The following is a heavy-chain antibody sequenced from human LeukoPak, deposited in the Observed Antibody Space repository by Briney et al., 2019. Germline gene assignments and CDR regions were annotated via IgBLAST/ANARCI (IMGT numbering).Heavy chain of an antibody. CDR1: GYSISSGYY. D-gene: IGHD2-2*02. CDR3: ARPCSSTSCYTGAFDI. CDR2: IYHSGST. Sequence: SETLSLTCAVSGYSISSGYYWGWIRQPPGKWLEWIGSIYHSGSTYYNPSLKSRVTISVDTSKNQFSLKLSSVTAADTAVYYCARPCSSTSCYTGAFDIWGQGTMVTVSS. J-gene: IGHJ3*02. V-gene: IGHV4-38-2*01.